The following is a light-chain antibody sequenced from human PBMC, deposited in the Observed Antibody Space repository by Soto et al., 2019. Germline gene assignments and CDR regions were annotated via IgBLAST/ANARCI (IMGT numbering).Light chain of an antibody. V-gene: IGLV2-23*03. CDR2: EGS. Sequence: QSVLTQPASVSGSPGQSITISCTGTSSDVWSYNLVSWYQQHPGKAPKLMIYEGSKRPSGVSNRFSGSKSGNTASLTISGLQAEDEADYYCCSYAGSSTFVFGGGTKVTVL. J-gene: IGLJ2*01. CDR1: SSDVWSYNL. CDR3: CSYAGSSTFV.